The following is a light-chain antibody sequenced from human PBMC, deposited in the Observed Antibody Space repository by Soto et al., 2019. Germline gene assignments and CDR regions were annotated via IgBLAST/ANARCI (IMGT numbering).Light chain of an antibody. Sequence: DIQMSQSPSTLSPSVGDRVAITCRASDNIVHWVAWYQQKPGKAPNLLIYKAANLADEVPSRFAGSGSGTDFTLTITRLQPDDFATYYCQHYNSFSRTFGQGTKVDIK. V-gene: IGKV1-5*03. CDR2: KAA. CDR3: QHYNSFSRT. CDR1: DNIVHW. J-gene: IGKJ1*01.